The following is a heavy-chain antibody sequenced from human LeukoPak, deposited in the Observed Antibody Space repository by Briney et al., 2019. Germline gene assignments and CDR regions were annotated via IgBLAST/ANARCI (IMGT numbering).Heavy chain of an antibody. V-gene: IGHV3-74*01. D-gene: IGHD3-9*01. CDR2: VNREGTTS. Sequence: GGSLRLSCAASGFTFSTYWMHWVRQVPGRGLVWVSRVNREGTTSAYADSVKGRFTISRDNDKNTLYLQMNSLRVEDTAVYYCARDVDWILFDYWGQGTLVTVSS. CDR3: ARDVDWILFDY. J-gene: IGHJ4*02. CDR1: GFTFSTYW.